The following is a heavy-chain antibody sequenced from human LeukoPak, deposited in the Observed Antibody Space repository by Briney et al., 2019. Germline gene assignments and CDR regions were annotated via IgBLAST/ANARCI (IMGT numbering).Heavy chain of an antibody. D-gene: IGHD5-12*01. CDR2: ISESGDTP. CDR3: ATDGLVATILPYFDH. J-gene: IGHJ4*02. Sequence: GGSLRLSCTASGFTFSSYAMSWVRQAPGKGLKWVSSISESGDTPYYADSVKGLFTISRDNSKNTLYLQMSSLRAEDTAVYYCATDGLVATILPYFDHWGQGTLVTVSS. CDR1: GFTFSSYA. V-gene: IGHV3-23*01.